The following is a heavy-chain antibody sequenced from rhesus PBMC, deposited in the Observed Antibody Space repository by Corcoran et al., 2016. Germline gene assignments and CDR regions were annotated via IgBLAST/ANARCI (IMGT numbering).Heavy chain of an antibody. CDR1: GGSISESFY. CDR2: IYGNSAST. V-gene: IGHV4S9*01. J-gene: IGHJ3*01. D-gene: IGHD4-11*01. CDR3: ARMTTNDAFDF. Sequence: QVQLQESGPGLVKPSENLSLTCTVSGGSISESFYWNWIRNPPGKGLEWIGNIYGNSASTYYNSSLKTRVTISKDTSKNQVFLELSSVTAADTAVYYCARMTTNDAFDFWGQGLRVAVSS.